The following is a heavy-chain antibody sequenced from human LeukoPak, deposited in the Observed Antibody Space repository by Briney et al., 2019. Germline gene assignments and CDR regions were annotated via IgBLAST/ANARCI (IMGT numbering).Heavy chain of an antibody. Sequence: PSETLSLTCVVYGGSFSDYYWTWVRKPPGKGLEWIGEINHSGATKYNPSLKSRVTISIHTSNNQFSLKLNSVTAADTAVYYCARGEGTLAGRRWPYSFYHYVDVWGKGTTVTVSS. CDR3: ARGEGTLAGRRWPYSFYHYVDV. J-gene: IGHJ6*03. CDR1: GGSFSDYY. CDR2: INHSGAT. V-gene: IGHV4-34*01. D-gene: IGHD6-19*01.